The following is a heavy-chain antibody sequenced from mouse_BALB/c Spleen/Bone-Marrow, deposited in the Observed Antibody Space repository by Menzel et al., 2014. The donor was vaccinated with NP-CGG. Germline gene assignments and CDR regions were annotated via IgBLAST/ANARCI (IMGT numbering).Heavy chain of an antibody. CDR3: ARAYYRYAMDY. CDR1: GISITTGNYR. D-gene: IGHD2-14*01. V-gene: IGHV3-5*02. CDR2: IYYSGTI. J-gene: IGHJ4*01. Sequence: VQLKESGPGLVKPSQTVSLTCTVTGISITTGNYRWSWIRQFPGNKLEWIGFIYYSGTITYNPSLTSRTTITSDTSKNQFFLEMNSLTAEDTATYYCARAYYRYAMDYWGQGTSVTVSS.